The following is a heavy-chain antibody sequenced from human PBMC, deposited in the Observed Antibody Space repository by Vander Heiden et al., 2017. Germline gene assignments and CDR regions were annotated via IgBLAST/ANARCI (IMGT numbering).Heavy chain of an antibody. J-gene: IGHJ4*02. V-gene: IGHV3-73*02. Sequence: EVQLVASGGGLVQPGGSLHLSCAAPGFTLSFSPMHWVRQASGEGLEVGGRIRSKAYNYATAYAAAVKGRFTITRDDSKETAYLEMNRLTTDDTAVYYCTRPYDSSGFYGDYWGQGTLVTVSS. D-gene: IGHD3-22*01. CDR3: TRPYDSSGFYGDY. CDR2: IRSKAYNYAT. CDR1: GFTLSFSP.